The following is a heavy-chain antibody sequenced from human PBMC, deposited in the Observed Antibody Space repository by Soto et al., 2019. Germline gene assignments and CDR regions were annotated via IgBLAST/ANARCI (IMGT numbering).Heavy chain of an antibody. V-gene: IGHV4-61*01. CDR1: GGSVSSGSYY. CDR3: ARDGPDCSCGSCYPGIDP. CDR2: IYYSGST. J-gene: IGHJ5*02. Sequence: QVQLQESGPGLVKPSETLSLTCTVSGGSVSSGSYYWSWIRQPPGKGLEWIGYIYYSGSTNYNPSLMSRVTISVDTSKNQSSLKLSSVTAADTAVYYCARDGPDCSCGSCYPGIDPWGQGTLVTVSS. D-gene: IGHD2-15*01.